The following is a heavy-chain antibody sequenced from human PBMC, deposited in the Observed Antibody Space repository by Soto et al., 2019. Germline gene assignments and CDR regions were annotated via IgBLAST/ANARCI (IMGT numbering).Heavy chain of an antibody. V-gene: IGHV4-61*05. D-gene: IGHD6-19*01. CDR3: ARAAASGWYGDY. J-gene: IGHJ4*02. CDR1: GGTISSSSYY. CDR2: IYHSGST. Sequence: PSETLSLTCTVSGGTISSSSYYWGWIRQPPGKGLEWIGYIYHSGSTNYNPSLKSRVTMSVDTSKNQFSLKLTSVTAADTAVYYCARAAASGWYGDYWGRGTLVTVSS.